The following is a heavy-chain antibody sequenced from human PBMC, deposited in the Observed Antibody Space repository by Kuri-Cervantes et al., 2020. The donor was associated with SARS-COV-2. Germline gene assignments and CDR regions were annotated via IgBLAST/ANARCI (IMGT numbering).Heavy chain of an antibody. J-gene: IGHJ4*02. CDR3: AKHSAGRDFWGGHDF. V-gene: IGHV3-21*04. Sequence: GESLKISCAASGFTFSSYSMNWVRQAPGKGLEWVSSISSSSSYIYYADSVKGRFTISRDNAKNSLYLQMNSLRAEDTAVYYCAKHSAGRDFWGGHDFWGQGTLVTVSS. D-gene: IGHD3-3*01. CDR2: ISSSSSYI. CDR1: GFTFSSYS.